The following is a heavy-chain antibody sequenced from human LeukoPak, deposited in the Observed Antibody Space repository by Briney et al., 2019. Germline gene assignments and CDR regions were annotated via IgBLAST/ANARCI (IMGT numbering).Heavy chain of an antibody. Sequence: PGGSLRLSCAASGFTFSSYAMSWVRQAPGKGLEWVSAISGSGGSTYYADSVKGRFTIPRDNSKNTLYLQMNSLRAEDTAVYYCAKDLSIGIAVAGSRNYWGQGTLVTVSS. V-gene: IGHV3-23*01. CDR3: AKDLSIGIAVAGSRNY. CDR1: GFTFSSYA. J-gene: IGHJ4*02. D-gene: IGHD6-19*01. CDR2: ISGSGGST.